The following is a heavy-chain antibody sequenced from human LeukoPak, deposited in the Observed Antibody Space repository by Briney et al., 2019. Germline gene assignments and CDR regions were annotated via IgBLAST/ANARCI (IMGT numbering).Heavy chain of an antibody. Sequence: GGSLRLSCAASGFTVSSNYMSWVRQAPGKGLEWVSVVYSGGSTYCADSVKGRFTISRDNSKNTLYLQMNSLRAEDTAVYYCARSSSGYSYSLGYWGQGTRVTVSS. V-gene: IGHV3-53*01. D-gene: IGHD3-22*01. CDR2: VYSGGST. J-gene: IGHJ4*02. CDR1: GFTVSSNY. CDR3: ARSSSGYSYSLGY.